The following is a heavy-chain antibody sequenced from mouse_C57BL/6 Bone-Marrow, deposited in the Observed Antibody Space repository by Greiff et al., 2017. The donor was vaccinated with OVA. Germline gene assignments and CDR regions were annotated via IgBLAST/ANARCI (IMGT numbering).Heavy chain of an antibody. CDR1: GYTFTSYW. CDR2: IDPSDSYT. J-gene: IGHJ3*01. CDR3: ARSWGGWLLGFAY. D-gene: IGHD2-3*01. V-gene: IGHV1-59*01. Sequence: QVQLQQPGAELVRPGTSVKLSCKASGYTFTSYWMHWVKQRPGQGLEWIGVIDPSDSYTNYNQKFKGKATLTVDTSSSTAYMQLSSLTSEDSAVYYCARSWGGWLLGFAYWGQGTLVTVSA.